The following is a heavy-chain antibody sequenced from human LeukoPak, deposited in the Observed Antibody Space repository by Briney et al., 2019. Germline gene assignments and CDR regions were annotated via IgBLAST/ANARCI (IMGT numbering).Heavy chain of an antibody. CDR1: GFTFSSYG. CDR2: IRYDGSNK. Sequence: GGSLRLSCAASGFTFSSYGMHWVRQAPGKGLEWVAFIRYDGSNKYYADSVKGRFTISRDNSKNTLYLQMNSLRAEDTAVYYCAKDRPSRRPSGYCSGGSCSRIDYWGQGTLVTVSS. D-gene: IGHD2-15*01. J-gene: IGHJ4*02. CDR3: AKDRPSRRPSGYCSGGSCSRIDY. V-gene: IGHV3-30*02.